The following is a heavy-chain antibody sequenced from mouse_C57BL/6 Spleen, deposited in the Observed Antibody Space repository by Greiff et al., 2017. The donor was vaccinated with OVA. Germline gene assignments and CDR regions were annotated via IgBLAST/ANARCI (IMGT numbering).Heavy chain of an antibody. Sequence: VQLQQSGPVLVKPGASMKMSCKASGYTFTDYYMNWVKQSHGKSLEWIGVINPYNGGTSYNQKFKGKATLTVDKSSSTAYMELNSLTSEDSAVYYCATMVTTGYWYFDVWGTGTTVTVSS. CDR2: INPYNGGT. CDR1: GYTFTDYY. CDR3: ATMVTTGYWYFDV. D-gene: IGHD2-2*01. V-gene: IGHV1-19*01. J-gene: IGHJ1*03.